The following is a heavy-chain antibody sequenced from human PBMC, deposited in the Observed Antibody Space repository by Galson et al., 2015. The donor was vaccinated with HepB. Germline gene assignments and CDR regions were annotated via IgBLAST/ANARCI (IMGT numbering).Heavy chain of an antibody. V-gene: IGHV3-64*02. D-gene: IGHD3-10*01. CDR2: TTNTGGST. J-gene: IGHJ4*02. CDR3: ARDRGVLPGVIDY. Sequence: SLRLSCAVSGFTLSNYAMHWVRQAPGKGLEYISATTNTGGSTYYVDSVKGRFTISRDNSKNTLYLQMGSLRTEDMAVYYCARDRGVLPGVIDYWGQGTLVTVSS. CDR1: GFTLSNYA.